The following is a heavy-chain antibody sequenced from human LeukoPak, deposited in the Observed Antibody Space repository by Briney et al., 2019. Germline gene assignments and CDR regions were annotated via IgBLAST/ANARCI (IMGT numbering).Heavy chain of an antibody. D-gene: IGHD3-22*01. V-gene: IGHV4-34*01. CDR3: ARANRYYYDSSGYYFVY. Sequence: SETLSLTCAVYGGSFSGYYWSWIRQPPGKGLEWIGEINHSGSTNHNPSLKSRVTISVDTSKNQFSLKLSSVTAADTAVYYCARANRYYYDSSGYYFVYWGQGTLVTVSS. J-gene: IGHJ4*02. CDR2: INHSGST. CDR1: GGSFSGYY.